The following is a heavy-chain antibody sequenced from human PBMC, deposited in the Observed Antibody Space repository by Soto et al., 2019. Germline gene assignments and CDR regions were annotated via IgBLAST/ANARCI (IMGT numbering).Heavy chain of an antibody. CDR3: ARGPPRGGDYFDY. CDR2: IYYSGST. Sequence: QLQLQESGPGLVKPSETLSLTCTVSGGSISSSSYYWGWIRQPPGKGLEWIGSIYYSGSTYYIPSLKSRVTISVDTSKNQFSLKLSSVTAADTAVYYCARGPPRGGDYFDYWGQGTLVTVSS. V-gene: IGHV4-39*07. D-gene: IGHD3-16*01. J-gene: IGHJ4*02. CDR1: GGSISSSSYY.